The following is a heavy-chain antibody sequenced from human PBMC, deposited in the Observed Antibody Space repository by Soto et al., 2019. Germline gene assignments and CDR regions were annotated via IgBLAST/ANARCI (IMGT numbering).Heavy chain of an antibody. Sequence: PGGSLRLSCAASGFTFSSYGMHWVRQAPGKGLEWVAVISNDGSNKYYADSVKGRFSISRDNSKNTLDLQMNSLRAEDTAVYYCAKESHIVPAGYFDYWGQGTLVTVSS. CDR1: GFTFSSYG. J-gene: IGHJ4*02. V-gene: IGHV3-30*18. CDR3: AKESHIVPAGYFDY. D-gene: IGHD2-2*01. CDR2: ISNDGSNK.